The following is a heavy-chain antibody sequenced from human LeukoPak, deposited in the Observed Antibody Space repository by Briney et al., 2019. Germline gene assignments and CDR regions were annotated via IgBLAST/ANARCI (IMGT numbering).Heavy chain of an antibody. V-gene: IGHV3-43D*03. J-gene: IGHJ6*03. Sequence: PGGSLRLSCAASGFTFDDYAMNSVRQAPGKGLEWVSLISWDGGSTYYADSVKGRFTISRDNSKNSLYLQMNSLRAEDTALYYCAKDEYSSYMDVWGKGTTVTVSS. CDR2: ISWDGGST. D-gene: IGHD3-22*01. CDR3: AKDEYSSYMDV. CDR1: GFTFDDYA.